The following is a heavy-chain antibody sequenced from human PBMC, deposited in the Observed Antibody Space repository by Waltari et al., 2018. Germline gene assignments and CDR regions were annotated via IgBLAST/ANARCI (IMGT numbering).Heavy chain of an antibody. V-gene: IGHV3-9*01. D-gene: IGHD3-3*01. CDR3: VRDAFGNTIGGVFDY. CDR2: ISWNSNNI. CDR1: GFMFEDSA. Sequence: EVQLVESGGGLVQPGKSLRLSCVASGFMFEDSAMHWVRQVPGKGLEVLSGISWNSNNIVYADSVKGRFTISRDNAENSLYLLMNNLRAEDTALYYCVRDAFGNTIGGVFDYWGQGTLLTVSS. J-gene: IGHJ4*02.